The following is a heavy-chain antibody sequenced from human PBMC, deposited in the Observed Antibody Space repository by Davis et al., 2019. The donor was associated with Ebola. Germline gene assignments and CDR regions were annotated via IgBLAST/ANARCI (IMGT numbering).Heavy chain of an antibody. V-gene: IGHV1-8*01. CDR1: GYTFTTYD. J-gene: IGHJ6*02. CDR3: ARDLWKEGTVYGMDV. D-gene: IGHD1-1*01. Sequence: ASVQVSCKASGYTFTTYDINWVRQATGQGLEWMGWMNPNSGNTGYAQKFRGRVTMTRNPSISTAYMELSSLRSEDTAVYYCARDLWKEGTVYGMDVWGQGTTVTVSS. CDR2: MNPNSGNT.